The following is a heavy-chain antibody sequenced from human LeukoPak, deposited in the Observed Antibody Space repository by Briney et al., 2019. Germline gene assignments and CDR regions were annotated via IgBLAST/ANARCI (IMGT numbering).Heavy chain of an antibody. CDR3: ARGRIGYCSGGSCYENWFDP. J-gene: IGHJ5*02. CDR2: IYYSGST. D-gene: IGHD2-15*01. CDR1: GGSISSSSYY. V-gene: IGHV4-31*03. Sequence: SETLSLTCTVSGGSISSSSYYWGWIRQPPGKGLEWIGYIYYSGSTYYNPSLKSRVTISVDTSKNQFSLKLSSVTAADTAVYYCARGRIGYCSGGSCYENWFDPWGQGTLVTVSS.